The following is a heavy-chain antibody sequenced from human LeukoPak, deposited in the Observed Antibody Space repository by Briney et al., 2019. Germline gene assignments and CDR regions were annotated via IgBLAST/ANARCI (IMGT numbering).Heavy chain of an antibody. J-gene: IGHJ4*02. CDR3: ARAPRAYYGSGSYPYDY. D-gene: IGHD3-10*01. V-gene: IGHV3-21*01. CDR2: ISSSSSYI. Sequence: GGSLRLSCAASGFTFSSYSMNWVRQAPGKGLEWVSSISSSSSYIYYADSVKGRFTISRDNAKNSLYLQMNSLRAEDTAVYYRARAPRAYYGSGSYPYDYWGQGTLVTVSS. CDR1: GFTFSSYS.